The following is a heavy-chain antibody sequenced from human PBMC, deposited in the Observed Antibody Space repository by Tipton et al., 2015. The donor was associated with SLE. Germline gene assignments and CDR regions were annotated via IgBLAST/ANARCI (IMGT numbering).Heavy chain of an antibody. D-gene: IGHD3-16*01. J-gene: IGHJ4*02. CDR1: GGSISRSNYY. Sequence: TLSLTCTVSGGSISRSNYYWGWIRQPPGKGLEWIGESNPSGNTNYNPSLKSRVTIFVDMSKNQLSLKMTSVTAADTATYYCARWGDFGDYWGQGTLVTVSS. CDR2: SNPSGNT. CDR3: ARWGDFGDY. V-gene: IGHV4-39*07.